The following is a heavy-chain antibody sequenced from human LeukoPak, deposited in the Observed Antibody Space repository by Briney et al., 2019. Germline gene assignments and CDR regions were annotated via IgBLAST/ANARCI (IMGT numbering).Heavy chain of an antibody. D-gene: IGHD2-15*01. CDR1: GFTFSDHY. CDR3: GRRPDCSGGSCFVDY. Sequence: GGSLRLSCAAPGFTFSDHYMGWVRQAPGKGLEWVGRSSNKAYSHTTQYAASVKGRFTISRDDSKTSLYLQMNSLKTEDTAVYYCGRRPDCSGGSCFVDYWGQGTLVTVSS. CDR2: SSNKAYSHTT. J-gene: IGHJ4*02. V-gene: IGHV3-72*01.